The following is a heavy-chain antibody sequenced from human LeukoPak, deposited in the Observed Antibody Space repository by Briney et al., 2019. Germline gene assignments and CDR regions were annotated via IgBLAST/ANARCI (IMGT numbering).Heavy chain of an antibody. Sequence: GGSLTLSCAASGFTFSSYSMNWVRQAPGKGLEWVSSISSSSSYIYYADSVKGRFTISRDNAKNSLYLQMNSLRAEDTAVYYCARDLLWFGGDAFDIWGQGTMVTVSS. J-gene: IGHJ3*02. CDR2: ISSSSSYI. CDR3: ARDLLWFGGDAFDI. CDR1: GFTFSSYS. V-gene: IGHV3-21*01. D-gene: IGHD3-10*01.